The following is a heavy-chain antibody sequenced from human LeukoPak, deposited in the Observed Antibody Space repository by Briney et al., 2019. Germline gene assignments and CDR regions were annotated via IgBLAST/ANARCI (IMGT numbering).Heavy chain of an antibody. CDR1: GGSISSGDYY. V-gene: IGHV4-61*08. D-gene: IGHD4-17*01. CDR2: IYYSGSA. CDR3: ARCHTGDYVRYWFDP. J-gene: IGHJ5*02. Sequence: SETLSLTCTVSGGSISSGDYYWSWIRQPPGKGLEWIGYIYYSGSANYNPSLKSRVTISVDTSKNQFSLKLSSVTAADTAVYYCARCHTGDYVRYWFDPWGQGTLVTVSS.